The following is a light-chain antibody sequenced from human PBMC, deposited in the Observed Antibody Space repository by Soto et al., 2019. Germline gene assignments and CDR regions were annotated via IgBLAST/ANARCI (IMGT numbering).Light chain of an antibody. V-gene: IGKV3-20*01. CDR3: QQDGSSQS. J-gene: IGKJ1*01. Sequence: EIVLPQSPGTLSLSPGERATLSCRASQSVSSSYLAWYQQKPGQAPRILIYGASSRATGIPDRFSGSGSGTDFTLTISRLEPEDFAVYYCQQDGSSQSFGQGTKVEIK. CDR2: GAS. CDR1: QSVSSSY.